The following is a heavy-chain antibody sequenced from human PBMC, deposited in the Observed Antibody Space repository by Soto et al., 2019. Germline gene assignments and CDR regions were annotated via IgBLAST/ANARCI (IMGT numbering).Heavy chain of an antibody. J-gene: IGHJ6*02. CDR2: IYHGGST. CDR3: ARLSFSYGVDV. Sequence: SATLSLTCAVSGGSISSANWWTWVRQPPGKGLEWIGEIYHGGSTSYNPSLKSRVTLSLDKFKNHFSLNLTSVTAADTAVYYCARLSFSYGVDVWGQGTTVTVSS. V-gene: IGHV4-4*02. CDR1: GGSISSANW.